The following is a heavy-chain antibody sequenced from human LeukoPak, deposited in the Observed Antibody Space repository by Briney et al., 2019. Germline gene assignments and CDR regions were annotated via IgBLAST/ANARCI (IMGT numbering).Heavy chain of an antibody. D-gene: IGHD3-10*01. J-gene: IGHJ6*02. Sequence: PPETLSLTCTISGGSVSSGSYYWSWIRQPPGKGLEWIGYIYYSGSTNYNPSLKSRVTISVDTSKNQFSLKLSSVTAADTAVYYCARDRRTRYGFEAVNGMDVWGQGTTVTVSS. CDR1: GGSVSSGSYY. V-gene: IGHV4-61*01. CDR2: IYYSGST. CDR3: ARDRRTRYGFEAVNGMDV.